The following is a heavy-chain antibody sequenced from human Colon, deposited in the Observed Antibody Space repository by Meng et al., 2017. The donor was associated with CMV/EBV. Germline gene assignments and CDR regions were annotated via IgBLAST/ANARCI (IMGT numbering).Heavy chain of an antibody. CDR1: GFTFSSYE. CDR2: TSNSGRVT. CDR3: ARAGLSLHNYLDY. J-gene: IGHJ4*02. D-gene: IGHD2/OR15-2a*01. Sequence: GESLKISCEASGFTFSSYEMNWVRQAPGRGLEWVSYTSNSGRVTYYADSVKGRFTISRDNFKVTLYLHMNTVRPEDTAVYYCARAGLSLHNYLDYWGQGTLVTVSS. V-gene: IGHV3-48*03.